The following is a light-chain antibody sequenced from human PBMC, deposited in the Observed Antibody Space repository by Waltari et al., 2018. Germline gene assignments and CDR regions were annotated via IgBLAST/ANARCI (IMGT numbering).Light chain of an antibody. J-gene: IGLJ2*01. Sequence: QSALTQPASVSGSPGQSIPISCTGTSSDKYVYWYQRYPGKAPRLMIYDVSERPSGVSNRFAGSKSANTASLTISGLQAEDEADYYCSSYTTSSTLGVFGGGTKLTVL. CDR1: SSDKY. V-gene: IGLV2-14*03. CDR2: DVS. CDR3: SSYTTSSTLGV.